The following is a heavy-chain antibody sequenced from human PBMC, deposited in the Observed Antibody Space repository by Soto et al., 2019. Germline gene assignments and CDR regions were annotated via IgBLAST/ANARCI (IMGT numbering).Heavy chain of an antibody. CDR3: ARHGESYSFDY. D-gene: IGHD1-26*01. J-gene: IGHJ4*02. CDR2: NSYSGST. V-gene: IGHV4-59*08. CDR1: GGSTSSYY. Sequence: QVQLQESGPVLVKPSETLSLTCTVTGGSTSSYYWSWLRQPPGKGLEWIGYNSYSGSTDYNPSLKSRVTISVDTSKNQFSLKLSSATAADTAVYYCARHGESYSFDYWGQGTLVTVSS.